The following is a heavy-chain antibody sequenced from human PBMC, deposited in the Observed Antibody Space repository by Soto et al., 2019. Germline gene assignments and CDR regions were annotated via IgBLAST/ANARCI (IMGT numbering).Heavy chain of an antibody. V-gene: IGHV3-30*03. CDR1: GFTFSDYA. D-gene: IGHD6-19*01. Sequence: VQLVESGGGVVQPGRSLRLSCAASGFTFSDYAMHWVRQAPGKGLEWVAVVSHDGRNKHYADSVKGRFTISRDSSKNTVSLEMISLRAEDTGVYYCARGGRQWLVTSDFNYWGQGALVTVSS. CDR2: VSHDGRNK. J-gene: IGHJ4*02. CDR3: ARGGRQWLVTSDFNY.